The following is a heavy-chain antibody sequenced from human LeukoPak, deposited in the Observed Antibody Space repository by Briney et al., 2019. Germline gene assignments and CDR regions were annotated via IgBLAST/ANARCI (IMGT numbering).Heavy chain of an antibody. D-gene: IGHD2-15*01. CDR1: GFTFSSYA. J-gene: IGHJ3*02. V-gene: IGHV3-23*01. Sequence: GGSLRLSCAASGFTFSSYAMSWVRQAPGKGLEWVSAISGSGGSTYYADSVKGRFTISRDNSKNTLYLQMNSLRAEDTAVYYCAKDRMGYCSGGSCRDAFDIWGQRTMVTVSS. CDR3: AKDRMGYCSGGSCRDAFDI. CDR2: ISGSGGST.